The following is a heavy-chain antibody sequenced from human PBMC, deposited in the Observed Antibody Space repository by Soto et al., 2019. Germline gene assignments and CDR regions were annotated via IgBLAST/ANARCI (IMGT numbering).Heavy chain of an antibody. CDR1: GYTFTSYY. J-gene: IGHJ4*02. CDR3: SRGNYDYVWGSYRNTLLY. D-gene: IGHD3-16*02. CDR2: INHSGGST. Sequence: ASAKVSCRAAGYTFTSYYMHWVRQAPVQGLEWMGIINHSGGSTSYAQKFQGRVTMTRDTSTSTVYMALSSRRSEDTAVYYCSRGNYDYVWGSYRNTLLYWGQGTLVTVSS. V-gene: IGHV1-46*01.